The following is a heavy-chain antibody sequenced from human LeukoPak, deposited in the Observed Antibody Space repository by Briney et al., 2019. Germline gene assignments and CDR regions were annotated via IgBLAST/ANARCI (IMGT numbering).Heavy chain of an antibody. CDR3: ARGLGRSWYFDY. D-gene: IGHD6-13*01. V-gene: IGHV3-48*01. CDR2: ISSSSSTI. Sequence: GGSLRLSCAASVFTFSRYSTNCVPHAPGKGLEWVSYISSSSSTIYYADSVKGRFTISRDNAKNRLYVQMNSLRAEDTAVYYCARGLGRSWYFDYWGQGTLVTVSS. CDR1: VFTFSRYS. J-gene: IGHJ4*02.